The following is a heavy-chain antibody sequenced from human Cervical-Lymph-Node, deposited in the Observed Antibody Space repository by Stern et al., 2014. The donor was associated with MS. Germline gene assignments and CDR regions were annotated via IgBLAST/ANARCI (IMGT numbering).Heavy chain of an antibody. CDR3: ARFGGIAVAGTFADQ. D-gene: IGHD6-19*01. CDR2: IYYSGST. CDR1: GDSINNNNYY. V-gene: IGHV4-39*01. J-gene: IGHJ4*02. Sequence: QVQLQESGPGLAKPSETLSLTCIVSGDSINNNNYYWGWIRQPPGKGLEWIGTIYYSGSTYYSSSLKSRVTMSADPSKSQFSLQLSSVTAADTAVYYCARFGGIAVAGTFADQWGQGTLVTVSS.